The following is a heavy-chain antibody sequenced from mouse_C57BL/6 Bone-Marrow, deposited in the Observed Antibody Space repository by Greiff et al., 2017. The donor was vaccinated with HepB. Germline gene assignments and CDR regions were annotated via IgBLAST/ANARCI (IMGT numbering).Heavy chain of an antibody. Sequence: VQLKESGPVLVKPGASVKMSCKASGYTFTDYYMNWVKQSHGKSLEWIGVINPYNGGTSYNQKFKGKATLTVDKSSSTAYMELNSLTSEDSAVYYCARGRQLRLRPLDYWGQGTTLTVSS. V-gene: IGHV1-19*01. J-gene: IGHJ2*01. CDR3: ARGRQLRLRPLDY. CDR2: INPYNGGT. D-gene: IGHD3-2*02. CDR1: GYTFTDYY.